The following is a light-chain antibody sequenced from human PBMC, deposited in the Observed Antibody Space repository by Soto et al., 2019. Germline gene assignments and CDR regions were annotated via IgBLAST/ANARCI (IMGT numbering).Light chain of an antibody. CDR3: QQYNNWPQT. V-gene: IGKV3-15*01. CDR2: GAS. CDR1: QSVSSN. J-gene: IGKJ1*01. Sequence: EIVMTQSPATLSVSPCERAALSSRASQSVSSNLAWYQQKPGQAPRLLIYGASTRATGIPARFSGSGSGTEFTLTISSLQSEDFAVYYCQQYNNWPQTFGQGTKVDI.